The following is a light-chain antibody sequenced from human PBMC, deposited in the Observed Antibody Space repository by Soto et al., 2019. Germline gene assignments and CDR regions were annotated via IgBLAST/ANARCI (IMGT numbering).Light chain of an antibody. Sequence: EIVLTQSPATLSLSPGERATLSCRASQSVRNQLAWYQQKPGQAPRLLIYDSSNRATGIPGRFSGSGSGTGLTLTVSGLEPEDLAVYYCQQRSNCPWTFGQGTKVEI. CDR2: DSS. CDR3: QQRSNCPWT. CDR1: QSVRNQ. V-gene: IGKV3-11*01. J-gene: IGKJ1*01.